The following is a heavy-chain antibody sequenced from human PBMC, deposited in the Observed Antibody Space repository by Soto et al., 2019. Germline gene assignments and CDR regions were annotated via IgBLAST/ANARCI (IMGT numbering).Heavy chain of an antibody. CDR3: ARSYCSGGSCYLDY. CDR1: GYTFTSYG. CDR2: ISAYNGKT. J-gene: IGHJ4*02. Sequence: QVQLVQSGAEVKKSGASVKVSCKASGYTFTSYGISWVRQAPGQGLVWMGWISAYNGKTNYAQKLQGRVTMITDTSTSKAYMELRSLRSDDTAVYYCARSYCSGGSCYLDYWGQGTLVTVSS. D-gene: IGHD2-15*01. V-gene: IGHV1-18*01.